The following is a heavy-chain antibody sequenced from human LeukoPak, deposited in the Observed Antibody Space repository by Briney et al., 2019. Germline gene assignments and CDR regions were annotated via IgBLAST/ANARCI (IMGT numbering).Heavy chain of an antibody. D-gene: IGHD2-21*02. CDR3: AKDGVVVTGNWFDP. J-gene: IGHJ5*02. Sequence: GGSLRLSCAASGFTFSDYYMSWIRQAPGKGLEWVSYISSSGSTIYYADSVKGRFTISRDNSKNTLYLQMNSLRAEDTAVYYCAKDGVVVTGNWFDPWGQGTLVTVSS. CDR1: GFTFSDYY. CDR2: ISSSGSTI. V-gene: IGHV3-11*01.